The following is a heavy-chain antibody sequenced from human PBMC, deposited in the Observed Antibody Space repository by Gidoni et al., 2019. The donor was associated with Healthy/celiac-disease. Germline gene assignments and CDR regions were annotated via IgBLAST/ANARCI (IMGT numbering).Heavy chain of an antibody. D-gene: IGHD4-17*01. CDR3: AREPLPVTTSADAFDI. J-gene: IGHJ3*02. Sequence: QVQLQASGPGLVKPSETLSLTCTVSGGSISSYYWSWIRQPAGKGLEWIGRIYTSGSTNYNPSLKSRVTMSVDTSKNQFSLKLSSVTAADTAVYYCAREPLPVTTSADAFDIWGQGTMVTVSS. CDR1: GGSISSYY. V-gene: IGHV4-4*07. CDR2: IYTSGST.